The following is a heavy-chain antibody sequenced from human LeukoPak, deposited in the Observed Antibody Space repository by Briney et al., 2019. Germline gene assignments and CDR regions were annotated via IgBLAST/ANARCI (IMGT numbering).Heavy chain of an antibody. V-gene: IGHV3-33*01. J-gene: IGHJ4*02. D-gene: IGHD5/OR15-5a*01. CDR1: GFTFSSNG. Sequence: GGALRLSCAASGFTFSSNGMQWVRQAPGKGLEWVALIWYDGSKKYYADSVKGRFTISRDNSENTLYLQLNSLRAEDTAIYYCARLQGVSTFYYWGQGTLVTVSS. CDR2: IWYDGSKK. CDR3: ARLQGVSTFYY.